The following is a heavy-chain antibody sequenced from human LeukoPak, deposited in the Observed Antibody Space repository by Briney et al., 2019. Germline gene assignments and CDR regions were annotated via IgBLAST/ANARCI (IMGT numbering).Heavy chain of an antibody. CDR1: GFTVSSNY. V-gene: IGHV3-53*01. D-gene: IGHD6-19*01. CDR2: IYSGGST. CDR3: ASGYSSGWYFYFDY. Sequence: TGGSLRLSCAASGFTVSSNYMSWVRQAPGKGLEWVSVIYSGGSTYYADSVKGRFTISRDNSKNTLYLQMNSLRAEDTAVYYCASGYSSGWYFYFDYWGQGTQVTVSS. J-gene: IGHJ4*02.